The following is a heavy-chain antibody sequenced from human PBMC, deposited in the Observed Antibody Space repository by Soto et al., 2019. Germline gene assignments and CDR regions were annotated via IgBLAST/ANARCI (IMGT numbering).Heavy chain of an antibody. V-gene: IGHV3-9*01. D-gene: IGHD2-15*01. CDR3: AKVRSGVLSGGNYFYH. CDR2: ISWNSGSI. Sequence: EVQLVESGGGLVQPGRSLRLSCAASGFTFDDYAMHWVRQAPGKGLEWVSGISWNSGSIGYAASVKGRFTIDRDNAKTPLYLQMNSRRAEQTALYYCAKVRSGVLSGGNYFYHWGQGTLVTVSS. CDR1: GFTFDDYA. J-gene: IGHJ4*02.